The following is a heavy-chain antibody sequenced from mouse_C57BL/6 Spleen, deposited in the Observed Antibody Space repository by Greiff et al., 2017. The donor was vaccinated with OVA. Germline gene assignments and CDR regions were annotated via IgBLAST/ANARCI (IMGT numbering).Heavy chain of an antibody. CDR3: ARRASGTGEVYYAMDY. CDR2: IDPSDSYT. CDR1: GYTFTSYW. D-gene: IGHD4-1*01. J-gene: IGHJ4*01. V-gene: IGHV1-69*01. Sequence: QVQLQQPGAELVMPGASVKLSCKASGYTFTSYWMHWVKQRPGQGLAWIGEIDPSDSYTNYNQKFKGKSTLTVDKSSSTAYMQLSSLTSEDSAVYYCARRASGTGEVYYAMDYWGQGTSVTVSS.